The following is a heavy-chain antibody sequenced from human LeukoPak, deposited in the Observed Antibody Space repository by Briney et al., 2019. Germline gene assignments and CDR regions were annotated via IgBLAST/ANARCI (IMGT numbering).Heavy chain of an antibody. V-gene: IGHV3-7*01. CDR2: INEDGSER. CDR3: VTDRDRDWRKRFDY. D-gene: IGHD5-24*01. J-gene: IGHJ4*02. CDR1: GFSFTTHW. Sequence: GGSLRLSCAASGFSFTTHWMKGFRQAPVKGLEWVANINEDGSERNYVDSVRGRFTTSRDNTANSLYLQMNGLGAEDTAVYYCVTDRDRDWRKRFDYWGQGALVIVPS.